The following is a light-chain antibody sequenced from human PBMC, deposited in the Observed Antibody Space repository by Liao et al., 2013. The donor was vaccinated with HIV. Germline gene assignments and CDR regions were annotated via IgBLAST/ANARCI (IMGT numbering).Light chain of an antibody. CDR2: EDV. J-gene: IGLJ1*01. CDR1: NIRSKD. CDR3: QVWDRTLRV. V-gene: IGLV3-21*01. Sequence: SYELTQPPSMSVVPGGTARVTCGGNNIRSKDVHWYQQKPGQSPALVIYEDVKRPSGIPERFSGSNSGNTATLTISGTQPMDEADYYCQVWDRTLRVFGPGTKVSVL.